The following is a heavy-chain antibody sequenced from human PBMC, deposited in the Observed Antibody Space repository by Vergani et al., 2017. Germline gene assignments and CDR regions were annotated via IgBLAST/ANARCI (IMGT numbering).Heavy chain of an antibody. V-gene: IGHV4-39*01. CDR2: IYYSGST. J-gene: IGHJ6*03. Sequence: QLQLQESGPGLVKPSETLSLTCTVSGGSISSSSYYWGWIRQPPGKGLEWIGSIYYSGSTYYNPSLKSRVTISVDTSKNQFSLKLSSVTAADTAVYYCARLIYPYNSSAYYYYYYYMDVWGKGTTVTVSS. CDR3: ARLIYPYNSSAYYYYYYYMDV. D-gene: IGHD6-13*01. CDR1: GGSISSSSYY.